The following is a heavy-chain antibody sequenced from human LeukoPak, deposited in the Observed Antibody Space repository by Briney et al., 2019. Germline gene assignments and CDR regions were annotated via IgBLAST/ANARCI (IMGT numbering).Heavy chain of an antibody. D-gene: IGHD6-19*01. CDR3: ARVDSSGWLVYGMDV. CDR1: GFTFSNYA. CDR2: ISYDGSNK. V-gene: IGHV3-30-3*01. J-gene: IGHJ6*02. Sequence: GGSLRLSCAASGFTFSNYAMSWVRQAPGKGLEWVAVISYDGSNKYYADSVKGRFTISRDNSKNMLYLQMNSLRAEDTAVYYCARVDSSGWLVYGMDVWGQGTTVTVSS.